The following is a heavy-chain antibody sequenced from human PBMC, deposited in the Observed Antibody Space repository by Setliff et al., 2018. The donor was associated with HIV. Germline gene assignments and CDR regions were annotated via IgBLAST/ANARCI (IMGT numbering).Heavy chain of an antibody. CDR1: GYNFISYH. CDR3: ARVAVPGLAYFPH. V-gene: IGHV1-46*01. J-gene: IGHJ1*01. Sequence: GASVKVSCKASGYNFISYHLHWLRQAPGQGLEWMGIINANGGGTSYAQKFQGRVTITRDTSTNTVYMEMSGLRSEDTAVFCCARVAVPGLAYFPHWGQGTLVTVSS. D-gene: IGHD6-19*01. CDR2: INANGGGT.